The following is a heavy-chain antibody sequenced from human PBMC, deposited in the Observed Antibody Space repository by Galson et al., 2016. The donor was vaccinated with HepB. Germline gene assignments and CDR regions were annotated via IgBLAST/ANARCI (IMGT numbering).Heavy chain of an antibody. CDR2: ISQDGGKK. D-gene: IGHD3-16*01. J-gene: IGHJ4*02. Sequence: SLRVSCAASGFTSSNHWMSWVRQAPGKGLEWVAGISQDGGKKDYLESVKGRFTISRDNAKNSLYLQMDNLRAEDTAVYYCARIIRPFAEFDSWGQGTLVTVPS. CDR3: ARIIRPFAEFDS. CDR1: GFTSSNHW. V-gene: IGHV3-7*01.